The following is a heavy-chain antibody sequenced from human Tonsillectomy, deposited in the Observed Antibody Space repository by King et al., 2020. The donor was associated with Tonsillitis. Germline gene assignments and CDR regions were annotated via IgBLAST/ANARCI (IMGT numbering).Heavy chain of an antibody. V-gene: IGHV3-11*06. Sequence: VQLVESGGGLVKPGGSLRLSCAASGFTFSDYYMNWIRQAPGKGLEWVSYISGSSSYTNYADSVKGRFTISRDNAKNSLYLQMNSLRAQDTAVYYCARGTYSPGDYYYGVDVWGQGTTVTVSS. J-gene: IGHJ6*02. CDR2: ISGSSSYT. CDR1: GFTFSDYY. CDR3: ARGTYSPGDYYYGVDV. D-gene: IGHD3-16*01.